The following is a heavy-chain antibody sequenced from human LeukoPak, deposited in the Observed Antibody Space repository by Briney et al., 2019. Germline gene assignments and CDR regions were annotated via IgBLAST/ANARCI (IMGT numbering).Heavy chain of an antibody. Sequence: GESLKISCKGSGYSFSTCWVAWVRQMPGKGLEWMGIIHPGNSDIRYSPSFQAQVSISADKSTTTAYLQWRSLTASDTATYYCARTPGSTDYRGYQYWYFDLWGRGTLVTVAS. CDR3: ARTPGSTDYRGYQYWYFDL. CDR2: IHPGNSDI. D-gene: IGHD5-12*01. J-gene: IGHJ2*01. V-gene: IGHV5-51*01. CDR1: GYSFSTCW.